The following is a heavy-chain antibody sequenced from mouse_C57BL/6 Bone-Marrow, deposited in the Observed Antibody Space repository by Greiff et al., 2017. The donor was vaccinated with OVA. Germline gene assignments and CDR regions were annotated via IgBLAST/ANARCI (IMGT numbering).Heavy chain of an antibody. CDR1: GYTFTSYW. Sequence: VKLMEPGAELVKPGASVKMSCKASGYTFTSYWITWVKQRPGQGLEWIGDIYPGSGSTNYNEKFKSKATLTVDTSSSTAYMQLSSLTSEDSAVYYCARGGLYYDYDYWGQGTTLTVSS. D-gene: IGHD2-4*01. V-gene: IGHV1-55*01. CDR3: ARGGLYYDYDY. J-gene: IGHJ2*01. CDR2: IYPGSGST.